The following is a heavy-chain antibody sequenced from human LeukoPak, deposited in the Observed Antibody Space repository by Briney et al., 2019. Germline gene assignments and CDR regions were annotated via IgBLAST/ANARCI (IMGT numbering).Heavy chain of an antibody. V-gene: IGHV1-18*01. J-gene: IGHJ6*03. D-gene: IGHD3-10*01. CDR1: GYAFTSYG. Sequence: ASVKVSCKASGYAFTSYGISWVRQAPGQGLEWMGWISAYNGNTNYAQKLQGRVTMTTDTSTSTAYMELRSLRSDDTAVYYCARVVAFYYGSGSHPGYYYYMDVWGKGTTVTISS. CDR2: ISAYNGNT. CDR3: ARVVAFYYGSGSHPGYYYYMDV.